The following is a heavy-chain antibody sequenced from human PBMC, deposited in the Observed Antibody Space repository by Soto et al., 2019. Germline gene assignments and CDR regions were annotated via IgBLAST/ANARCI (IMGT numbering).Heavy chain of an antibody. V-gene: IGHV4-59*01. CDR3: ARVNYGEYYYGLDV. CDR2: ISYTGSA. J-gene: IGHJ6*02. Sequence: SETLSLTCTVSGGSINYSYWTWIRQPPGKGLEWIGYISYTGSANYNASLKSRLTISVDTSKNQFSLKLSSVTAADTALYYCARVNYGEYYYGLDVWGLGTTVTVSS. D-gene: IGHD4-17*01. CDR1: GGSINYSY.